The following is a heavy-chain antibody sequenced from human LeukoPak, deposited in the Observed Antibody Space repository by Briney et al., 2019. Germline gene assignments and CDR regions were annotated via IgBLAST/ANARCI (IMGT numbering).Heavy chain of an antibody. D-gene: IGHD6-19*01. CDR3: ARWKSAGIDNYYYYYMDV. Sequence: SVKVSCKASGGTFSSYAISWLRQAPGQGLEWMGGIIPIFGTANYAQKFQGRVTITTDESTSTAYMELSSLRSEDTAVYYCARWKSAGIDNYYYYYMDVWGKGTTVTVSS. CDR1: GGTFSSYA. J-gene: IGHJ6*03. CDR2: IIPIFGTA. V-gene: IGHV1-69*05.